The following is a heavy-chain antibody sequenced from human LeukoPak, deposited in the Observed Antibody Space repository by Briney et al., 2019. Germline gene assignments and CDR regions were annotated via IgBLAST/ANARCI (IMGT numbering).Heavy chain of an antibody. D-gene: IGHD2-15*01. J-gene: IGHJ4*02. V-gene: IGHV1-18*01. CDR1: GYTFTSYG. CDR3: ARRYCSGGSCCATDY. Sequence: ASVKVSCKASGYTFTSYGISWVRQASGQGLEWMGWISAYNGNTNYAQKLQGRVTMTTDTSTSTAYMELRSLRSDDTAVYYCARRYCSGGSCCATDYWGQGTLVTVSS. CDR2: ISAYNGNT.